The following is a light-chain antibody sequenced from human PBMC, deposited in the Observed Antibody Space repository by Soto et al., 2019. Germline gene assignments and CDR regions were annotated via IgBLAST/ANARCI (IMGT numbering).Light chain of an antibody. V-gene: IGKV3-11*01. Sequence: EIVLTQSPATLSLSPGETATLSCRVSQGLSCYIAWYQQKPGQPPRLLIYDASNRATGIPARFSGSGSGTDITLTIGSLEHEDFAVYYCHRYSNCQYTFGLGTKLEIK. CDR3: HRYSNCQYT. CDR1: QGLSCY. J-gene: IGKJ2*01. CDR2: DAS.